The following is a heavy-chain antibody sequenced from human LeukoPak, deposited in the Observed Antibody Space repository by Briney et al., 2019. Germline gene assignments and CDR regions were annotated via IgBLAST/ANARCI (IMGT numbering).Heavy chain of an antibody. V-gene: IGHV4-59*08. CDR2: IHYTGGA. CDR1: GGSISGDY. Sequence: PSETLSLTCTVSGGSISGDYWSWIRQPPGEGLEWIGYIHYTGGANYNPSLKSRVTMSVDMSKNLSSLKLISVTAADTALYYCARGTVTTRYFDYWGQGTLVTVSS. D-gene: IGHD4-11*01. CDR3: ARGTVTTRYFDY. J-gene: IGHJ4*02.